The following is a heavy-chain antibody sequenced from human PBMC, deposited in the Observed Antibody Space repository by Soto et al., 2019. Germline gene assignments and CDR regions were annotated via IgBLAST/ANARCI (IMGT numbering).Heavy chain of an antibody. CDR3: ARGAIAGYWFDP. D-gene: IGHD2-21*01. J-gene: IGHJ5*02. CDR1: NGYINTGGFY. V-gene: IGHV4-31*03. Sequence: QVQLQESGPGLLKPSQTLSITCNVSNGYINTGGFYWSWIRQHPWKGLEWIGYIFHSGSTLYNPSLNSRVTLSANTSKNQLSLNLRSVTVADTAVYYFARGAIAGYWFDPWGQRLHVTVSS. CDR2: IFHSGST.